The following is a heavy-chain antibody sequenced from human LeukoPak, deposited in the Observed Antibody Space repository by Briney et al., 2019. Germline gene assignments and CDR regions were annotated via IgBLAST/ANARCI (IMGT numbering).Heavy chain of an antibody. CDR3: ANLDSSGFSLDY. V-gene: IGHV3-23*01. J-gene: IGHJ4*02. Sequence: GGSLRLSCAASGFTFSSYSMNWVRQAPGKGLEWDSAISGSGGSTYYADSVKGRFTISRDNSKNTLYLQMNSLRAEDTAVYYCANLDSSGFSLDYWGQGTLVTVSS. D-gene: IGHD3-22*01. CDR1: GFTFSSYS. CDR2: ISGSGGST.